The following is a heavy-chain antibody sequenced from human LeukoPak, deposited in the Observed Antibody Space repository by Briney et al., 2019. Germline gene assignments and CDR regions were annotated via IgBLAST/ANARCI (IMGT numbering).Heavy chain of an antibody. Sequence: ASVTVSCMRSGYTFTPYGLIWVRQAPGQGLEWVGWISTYDGNTIYAQKLRERVAMIRDTSTSTVYMDLMSLRSDDTAVYYCARDQPRRGPGNHDYWGQGTLVTVSS. CDR2: ISTYDGNT. V-gene: IGHV1-18*01. J-gene: IGHJ4*02. D-gene: IGHD1-26*01. CDR1: GYTFTPYG. CDR3: ARDQPRRGPGNHDY.